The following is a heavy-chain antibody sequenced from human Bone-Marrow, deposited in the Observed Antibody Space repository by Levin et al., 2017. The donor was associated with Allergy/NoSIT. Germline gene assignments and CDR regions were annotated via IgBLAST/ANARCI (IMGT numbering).Heavy chain of an antibody. Sequence: GESLKISCAASGFTFSTYDMHWVRQPTGRGLQWVSGIGTASDTHYADSVKGRFIISREDDKNSLYLQMSSLTDGDTAVYFCVRGHRYSLYFEEAFDIWGRGTMVTVSS. V-gene: IGHV3-13*01. CDR1: GFTFSTYD. J-gene: IGHJ3*02. CDR2: IGTASDT. D-gene: IGHD3-9*01. CDR3: VRGHRYSLYFEEAFDI.